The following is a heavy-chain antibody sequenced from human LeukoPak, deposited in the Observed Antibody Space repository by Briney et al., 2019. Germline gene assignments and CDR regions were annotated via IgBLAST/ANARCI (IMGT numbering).Heavy chain of an antibody. Sequence: GGSLRLSCAASGFTFSSYTMSWVRQAPGKGLEWVSTITTSDGNTYYADSVKGRFTISRDNSKNTLYLQMNSLRAEDTAVYYCARDGGQVAVAGDFDYWGQGTLVTVSS. D-gene: IGHD6-19*01. V-gene: IGHV3-23*01. J-gene: IGHJ4*02. CDR1: GFTFSSYT. CDR2: ITTSDGNT. CDR3: ARDGGQVAVAGDFDY.